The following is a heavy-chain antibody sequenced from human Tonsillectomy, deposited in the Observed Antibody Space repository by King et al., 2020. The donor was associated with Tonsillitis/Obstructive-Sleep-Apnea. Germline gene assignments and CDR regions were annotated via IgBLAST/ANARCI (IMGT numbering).Heavy chain of an antibody. CDR2: IYYSGST. CDR3: ARGYYYDSSGH. J-gene: IGHJ4*02. CDR1: GGSISSYY. Sequence: QVQLQESGPGLVKPSETLSLTCTVSGGSISSYYWSWIRQPPGKGLEWIGYIYYSGSTNYNPSLKSRVTISVDTSKNQFSLKLSSVTAADTAGYYCARGYYYDSSGHWGQGTLVTVSS. D-gene: IGHD3-22*01. V-gene: IGHV4-59*01.